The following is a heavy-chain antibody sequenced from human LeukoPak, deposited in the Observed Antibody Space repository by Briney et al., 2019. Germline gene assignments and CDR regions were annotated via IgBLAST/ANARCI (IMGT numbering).Heavy chain of an antibody. CDR2: ITGSGTTI. CDR1: GFTFSSYE. V-gene: IGHV3-48*03. CDR3: ARDRSTVTTWLDY. D-gene: IGHD4-17*01. J-gene: IGHJ4*02. Sequence: GGSLRLSCAASGFTFSSYEMNWVRQAPGKGLEWVSYITGSGTTIYYADSVKGRFTISRDNAKNPLYLQMNSLRAEDTAVYYCARDRSTVTTWLDYWGQGTLVTVSS.